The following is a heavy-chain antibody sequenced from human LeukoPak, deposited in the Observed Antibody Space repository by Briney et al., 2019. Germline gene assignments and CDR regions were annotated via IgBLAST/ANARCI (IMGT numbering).Heavy chain of an antibody. CDR1: GFTFSSYW. D-gene: IGHD3-3*01. Sequence: PGGSLRLSCAASGFTFSSYWMSWVRQAPGKGLEWVANTKQDGSEKYYVDSVKGRFTISRDNAKNSLYLLMNSLRAEDTAVYYCARGRGLTIFGVISWFDPWGQGTLVTVSS. CDR3: ARGRGLTIFGVISWFDP. CDR2: TKQDGSEK. V-gene: IGHV3-7*01. J-gene: IGHJ5*02.